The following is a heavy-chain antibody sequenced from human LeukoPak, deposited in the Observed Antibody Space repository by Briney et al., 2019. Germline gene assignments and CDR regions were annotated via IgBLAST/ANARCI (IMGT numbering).Heavy chain of an antibody. V-gene: IGHV1-69*13. D-gene: IGHD5-24*01. Sequence: SVKVSXKASGGTFSSYAISWVRQAPGQGLEWMGGIIPIFGTANYAQKFQGRVTITADESTSTAYMELSSLRSEDTAVYYCARKKMEDGYNTFDYWGQGTLVTVSS. CDR1: GGTFSSYA. J-gene: IGHJ4*02. CDR3: ARKKMEDGYNTFDY. CDR2: IIPIFGTA.